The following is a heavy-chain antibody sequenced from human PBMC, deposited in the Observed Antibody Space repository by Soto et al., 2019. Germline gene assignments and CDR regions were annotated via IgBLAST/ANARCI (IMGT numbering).Heavy chain of an antibody. CDR2: TYYRSRFFS. J-gene: IGHJ5*02. CDR3: VRDRYSSSGWFDP. D-gene: IGHD3-10*01. CDR1: GDSVSSYSAA. Sequence: SQTLSLTCAISGDSVSSYSAAWNWIRQSPSGGLEWLGRTYYRSRFFSDYAESVKSRIIINPDTSKNQLSLQLKSVTPEDTSVYFCVRDRYSSSGWFDPWGQGTPVPVSS. V-gene: IGHV6-1*01.